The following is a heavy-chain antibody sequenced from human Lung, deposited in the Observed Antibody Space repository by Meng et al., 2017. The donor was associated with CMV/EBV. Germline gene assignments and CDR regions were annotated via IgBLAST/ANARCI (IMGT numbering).Heavy chain of an antibody. Sequence: GYTFGDYVIHWVRQATGQELEWMGWSNPRSGDSKYAQKFQGRVTMTRDTAISATYMEVRRLTYDDTAVYYCARNNYYYDSSGPFGLWGQGALVTVSS. CDR1: GYTFGDYV. J-gene: IGHJ5*02. V-gene: IGHV1-2*02. CDR2: SNPRSGDS. CDR3: ARNNYYYDSSGPFGL. D-gene: IGHD3-22*01.